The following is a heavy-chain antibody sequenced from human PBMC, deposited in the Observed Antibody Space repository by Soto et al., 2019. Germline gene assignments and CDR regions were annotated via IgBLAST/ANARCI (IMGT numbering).Heavy chain of an antibody. CDR2: IYYSGGT. V-gene: IGHV4-31*03. J-gene: IGHJ3*02. Sequence: QVQLQESGPGLVKPSQTLSLTCTVSGGSISSGSYYWSWIRQHTGKGLERIGYIYYSGGTYYNPSLKSRVTISVDTSKHQLSLKLSSVTAADTAVYYCATHHYGDSMCFSRDYAFDIWGQGTMVTVSS. CDR3: ATHHYGDSMCFSRDYAFDI. CDR1: GGSISSGSYY. D-gene: IGHD4-17*01.